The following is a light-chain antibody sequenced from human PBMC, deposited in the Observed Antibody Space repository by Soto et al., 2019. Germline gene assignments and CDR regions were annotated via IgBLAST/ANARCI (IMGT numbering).Light chain of an antibody. J-gene: IGKJ1*01. CDR3: QQRSNWPWT. CDR2: AAS. Sequence: EIVLTQSPATLSLFPGERATLSCGASRSVGTYLAWYQQKPGQAPRLLIYAASNRATGIPARFSGSGSGTDFTRTISSLEPEDFAVYYCQQRSNWPWTFGQGTKVEIK. V-gene: IGKV3-11*01. CDR1: RSVGTY.